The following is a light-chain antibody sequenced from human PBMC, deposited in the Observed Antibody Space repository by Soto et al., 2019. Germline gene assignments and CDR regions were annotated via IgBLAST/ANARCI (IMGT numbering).Light chain of an antibody. Sequence: MILTQSPGTLSLSPGERATLSCRASRSVSNNYLAWYQQKPVQAPRLLIYDASSRATGIPDRFSGSGFGTDFTLTISRLEPEDFAVYYCQQYGSSPPNTFGQGTKLEIQ. J-gene: IGKJ2*01. CDR1: RSVSNNY. CDR3: QQYGSSPPNT. V-gene: IGKV3-20*01. CDR2: DAS.